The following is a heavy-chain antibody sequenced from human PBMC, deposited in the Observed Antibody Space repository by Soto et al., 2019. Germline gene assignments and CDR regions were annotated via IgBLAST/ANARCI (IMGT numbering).Heavy chain of an antibody. CDR2: MNPNSGNT. CDR3: ARFIRDPPYYYYYGMDV. D-gene: IGHD3-16*02. Sequence: ASVKVSCKASGYTFTSYDINWVRQATGQGLEWMGWMNPNSGNTGYAQKFQGRVTMTRNTSISTAYMELSSLRSEDTAVYYCARFIRDPPYYYYYGMDVWGQGTTVTVSS. CDR1: GYTFTSYD. V-gene: IGHV1-8*01. J-gene: IGHJ6*02.